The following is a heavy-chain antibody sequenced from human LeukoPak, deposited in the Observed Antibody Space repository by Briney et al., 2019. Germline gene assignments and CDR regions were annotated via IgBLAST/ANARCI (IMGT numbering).Heavy chain of an antibody. D-gene: IGHD3-10*01. CDR3: ARESVYYYGSGSYWVFDY. J-gene: IGHJ4*02. CDR1: GGSISSYY. CDR2: IYYSGST. V-gene: IGHV4-59*12. Sequence: SETLSLTCTVSGGSISSYYWSWIRQPPGKGLEWIGYIYYSGSTNYNPSLKSRVTISVDTSKNQFSLKLSSVTAADTAVYYCARESVYYYGSGSYWVFDYWGQGTLVTVSS.